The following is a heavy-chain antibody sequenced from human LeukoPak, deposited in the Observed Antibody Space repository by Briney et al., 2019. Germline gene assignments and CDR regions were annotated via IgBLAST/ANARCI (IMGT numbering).Heavy chain of an antibody. Sequence: GSLRLSCAASGFTFSSYAMSWIRQPPGKGLEWIGSIYYSGSTYYNPSLKSRVTISVDTSKNQLSLKLSSVTAADTAVYYCARQLDTGSPYWGQGTLVTVSS. CDR2: IYYSGST. J-gene: IGHJ4*02. CDR1: GFTFSSYA. D-gene: IGHD5-18*01. CDR3: ARQLDTGSPY. V-gene: IGHV4-39*01.